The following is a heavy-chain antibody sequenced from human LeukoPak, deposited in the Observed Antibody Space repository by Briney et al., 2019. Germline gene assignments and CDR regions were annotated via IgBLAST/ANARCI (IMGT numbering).Heavy chain of an antibody. J-gene: IGHJ4*02. CDR2: IYHRGST. CDR3: ANYDSSGYRDY. V-gene: IGHV4-38-2*02. CDR1: GGSISSYY. D-gene: IGHD3-22*01. Sequence: PSETLSLTCTVSGGSISSYYWGWIRQPPGKGLEWIGSIYHRGSTYYNPSLKSRVTISVDTSKNQFSLKLSSVTAADTAVYYCANYDSSGYRDYWGQGTLVTVSS.